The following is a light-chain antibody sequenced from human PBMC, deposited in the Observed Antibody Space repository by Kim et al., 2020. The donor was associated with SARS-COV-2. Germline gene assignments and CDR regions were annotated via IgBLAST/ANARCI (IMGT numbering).Light chain of an antibody. CDR1: QSVGKY. J-gene: IGKJ2*01. V-gene: IGKV3-11*01. CDR3: QQRSNWPPYT. Sequence: LSPGERATLSCWVSQSVGKYLAWYQQKPGQAPRLLIYDSSTRATGVPARFSGRGSGTDFTLTISSLEPEDFGIYYCQQRSNWPPYTFGQGTKLEI. CDR2: DSS.